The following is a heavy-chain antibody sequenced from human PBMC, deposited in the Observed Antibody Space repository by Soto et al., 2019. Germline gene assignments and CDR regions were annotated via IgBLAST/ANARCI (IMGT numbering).Heavy chain of an antibody. V-gene: IGHV4-59*01. CDR2: VYYTGTT. CDR1: GGSISNFY. D-gene: IGHD6-13*01. CDR3: ARAAAADY. J-gene: IGHJ4*02. Sequence: SETLSLTCSVSGGSISNFYWGWIRQPPGKGLEWIGYVYYTGTTHFNPSLKSRLSMSVDTSKNQFSLKLTSVTSADTAVYYCARAAAADYWGQGTLVTASS.